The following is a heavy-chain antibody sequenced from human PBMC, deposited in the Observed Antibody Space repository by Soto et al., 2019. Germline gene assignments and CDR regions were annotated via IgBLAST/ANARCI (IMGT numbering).Heavy chain of an antibody. V-gene: IGHV3-30*18. CDR3: AKSITIFGVVIAYYYYGMDV. J-gene: IGHJ6*02. D-gene: IGHD3-3*01. CDR1: GFTFSSYG. CDR2: ISYDGSNK. Sequence: AGGPLRLSCASSGFTFSSYGMHWVRQAPGKGLERVAVISYDGSNKYYADSVKGRFTISRDNSKNTLYLQMNSLRAEDTAVYYCAKSITIFGVVIAYYYYGMDVWGQGTTVTVSS.